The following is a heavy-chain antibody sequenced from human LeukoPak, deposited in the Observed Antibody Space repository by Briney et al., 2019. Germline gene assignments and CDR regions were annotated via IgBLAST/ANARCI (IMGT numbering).Heavy chain of an antibody. Sequence: PGGSLRLSCAASGFTFSSYEMNWVRQAPGKRLEWVSSIIGSGRDTYYADSVKGRITISRDNSKNTLYLQMNSLRAEDTALYYCAKGTLGSCSGATCYDFDYWGQGTLVTVSS. CDR2: IIGSGRDT. CDR3: AKGTLGSCSGATCYDFDY. CDR1: GFTFSSYE. D-gene: IGHD2-2*01. J-gene: IGHJ4*02. V-gene: IGHV3-23*01.